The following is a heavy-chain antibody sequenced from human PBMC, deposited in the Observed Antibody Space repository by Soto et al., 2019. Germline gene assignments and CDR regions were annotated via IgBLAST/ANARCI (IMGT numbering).Heavy chain of an antibody. Sequence: QVQLVQSGAEVKKPGSSVKVSCKASGGTFSSYTISWVRQAPGQGLEWMGRIIPILGIANYAQKFQGRVTITADKSSSTAYRELSSLRSEDTAVYYTAIGAPSNYDVWSGPNDPLDYWGQGTLVTVSS. V-gene: IGHV1-69*02. CDR3: AIGAPSNYDVWSGPNDPLDY. D-gene: IGHD3-3*01. J-gene: IGHJ4*02. CDR1: GGTFSSYT. CDR2: IIPILGIA.